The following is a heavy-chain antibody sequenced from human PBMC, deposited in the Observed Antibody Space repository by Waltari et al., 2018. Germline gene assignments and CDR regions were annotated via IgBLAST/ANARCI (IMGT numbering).Heavy chain of an antibody. CDR1: GYSISGGYF. Sequence: QLHLQESGPGLLKPSEPLSLTCAVSGYSISGGYFWGWFRQPPGKGLEWSGSIYPGGDTYFNPSLKSRVTISVDKSKNQYSLNLRSMTAADTAVYYCARRGRLSSYFFDYWGQGTLVTVSS. J-gene: IGHJ4*02. V-gene: IGHV4-38-2*01. D-gene: IGHD2-15*01. CDR3: ARRGRLSSYFFDY. CDR2: IYPGGDT.